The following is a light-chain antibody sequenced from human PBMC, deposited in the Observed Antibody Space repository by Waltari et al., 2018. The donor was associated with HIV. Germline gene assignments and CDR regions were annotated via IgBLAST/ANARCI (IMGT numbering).Light chain of an antibody. CDR3: SSYTSSSIVI. V-gene: IGLV2-14*03. CDR2: DVN. Sequence: HSALTQPASVSGSPGQSITIPCTGTSSDVGGYNYVSWYRLHPGEVPKLMIFDVNNRPSGVSNRFSDSKSGNTASLTISGLQVEDEADYYCSSYTSSSIVIFGGGTKVTVL. CDR1: SSDVGGYNY. J-gene: IGLJ2*01.